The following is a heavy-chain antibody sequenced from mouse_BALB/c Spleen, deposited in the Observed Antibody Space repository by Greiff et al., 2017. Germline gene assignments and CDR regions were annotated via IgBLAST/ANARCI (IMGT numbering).Heavy chain of an antibody. CDR3: ARDLGNYDAMDY. D-gene: IGHD2-1*01. CDR1: GFTFSDYY. CDR2: ISDGGSYT. Sequence: EVMLVESGGGLVKPGGSLKLSCAASGFTFSDYYMYWVRQTPEKRLEWVATISDGGSYTYYPDSVKGRFTISRDNAKNNLYLQMSSLKSEDTAMYYCARDLGNYDAMDYWGQGTSVTVSS. V-gene: IGHV5-4*02. J-gene: IGHJ4*01.